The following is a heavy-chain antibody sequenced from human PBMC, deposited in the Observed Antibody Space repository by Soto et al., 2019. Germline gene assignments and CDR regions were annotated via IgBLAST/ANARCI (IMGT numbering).Heavy chain of an antibody. CDR3: AKVKWTYGSVSDI. CDR2: ISNSGGSV. Sequence: EVQLLESGGGLVQPGGSLRLSCAASGFTFSSFAMSWVRQAPGKGLEWVSGISNSGGSVNYADSVKGRLTISRDNSKNPLSLEMNSLRAEDTALYYCAKVKWTYGSVSDIWCQGTMVTVSS. D-gene: IGHD4-17*01. V-gene: IGHV3-23*01. CDR1: GFTFSSFA. J-gene: IGHJ3*02.